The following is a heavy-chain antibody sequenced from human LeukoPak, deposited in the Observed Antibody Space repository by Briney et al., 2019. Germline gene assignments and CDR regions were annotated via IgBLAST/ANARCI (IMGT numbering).Heavy chain of an antibody. J-gene: IGHJ4*02. CDR2: IYTSGST. CDR1: GGSISSYY. Sequence: SETLSLTCTVSGGSISSYYWSWIRQPPGKGLEWNGYIYTSGSTNYNPSLKSRVTISVDTSKNQFSLKLSSVTAADTAVYYCARAVVPAAIVDYWGQGTLVTVSS. CDR3: ARAVVPAAIVDY. V-gene: IGHV4-4*09. D-gene: IGHD2-2*02.